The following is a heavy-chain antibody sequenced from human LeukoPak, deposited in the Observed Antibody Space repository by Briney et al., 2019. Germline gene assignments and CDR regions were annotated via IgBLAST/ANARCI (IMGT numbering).Heavy chain of an antibody. V-gene: IGHV1-18*01. J-gene: IGHJ4*02. Sequence: GASVKVSCKASGYTFTSYGVSWVRQAPGQGLEWMGWISAYNGNTNYAQKLQGRVTMTTDTSTSTAYMELRSLRSDDTAVYYCARDLERYCSGGSCYGKLWGQGTLVTVSS. CDR1: GYTFTSYG. CDR2: ISAYNGNT. CDR3: ARDLERYCSGGSCYGKL. D-gene: IGHD2-15*01.